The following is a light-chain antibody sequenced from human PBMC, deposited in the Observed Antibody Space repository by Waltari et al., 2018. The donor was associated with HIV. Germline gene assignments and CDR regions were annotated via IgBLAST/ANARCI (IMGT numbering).Light chain of an antibody. J-gene: IGLJ2*01. CDR1: SSNIGFNY. Sequence: QSIVTQPPSVSGTPGQRVTISCSGSSSNIGFNYVSWYQQFPGLAPKLLIYRDDQRPSGVPDRFSGSKSGTSASLAISGLRSDDEAEYYWAVWDDNLYVVFGGGTKLAVL. CDR2: RDD. CDR3: AVWDDNLYVV. V-gene: IGLV1-47*01.